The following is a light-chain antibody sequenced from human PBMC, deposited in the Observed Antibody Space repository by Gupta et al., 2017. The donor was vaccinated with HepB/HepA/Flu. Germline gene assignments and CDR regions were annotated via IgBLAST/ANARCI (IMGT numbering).Light chain of an antibody. J-gene: IGKJ5*01. CDR3: RQETYAPPPLT. V-gene: IGKV2-30*01. Sequence: DVVMPLSPLSLPVPLGQPASISCRSSQSLVYSDGNTYLNWFQQRPSQSPRRLLSKVSNRDFGVKDKVRGSGGGTDFTLKSISVEAAVVGVYDCRQETYAPPPLTFGEGTRVEIK. CDR1: QSLVYSDGNTY. CDR2: KVS.